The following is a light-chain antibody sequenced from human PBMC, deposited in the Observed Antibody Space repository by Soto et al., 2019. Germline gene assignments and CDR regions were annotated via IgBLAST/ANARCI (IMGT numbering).Light chain of an antibody. Sequence: EIVLTQSPGTLSLSPGERATLSCRASQSVTSSYLAWYQQKPGQAPRLLIYGASSMATGIPDRISGSGSGTDFTLTISRLEPEDFALYYCQQYGSSPTFGQGTKVEIK. V-gene: IGKV3-20*01. CDR3: QQYGSSPT. CDR1: QSVTSSY. J-gene: IGKJ1*01. CDR2: GAS.